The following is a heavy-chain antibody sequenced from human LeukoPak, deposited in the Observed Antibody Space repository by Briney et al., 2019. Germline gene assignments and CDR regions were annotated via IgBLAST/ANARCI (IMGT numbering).Heavy chain of an antibody. CDR2: IYYSGST. D-gene: IGHD3-22*01. J-gene: IGHJ5*02. V-gene: IGHV4-59*01. CDR3: ARGIIPYYYDSSGYPRFDP. Sequence: PETLSLTCTVSGGSISSYYWSWIRQPPGKGLEWIGYIYYSGSTNYNPSLKSRVTISVDTSKNQFSLKLSTVTAADTAVYYWARGIIPYYYDSSGYPRFDPWGQGTLVTVSS. CDR1: GGSISSYY.